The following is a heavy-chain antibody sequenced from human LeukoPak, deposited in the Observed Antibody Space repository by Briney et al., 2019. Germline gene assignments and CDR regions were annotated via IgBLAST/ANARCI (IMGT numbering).Heavy chain of an antibody. CDR3: TQGYSGSDAALHA. J-gene: IGHJ5*02. D-gene: IGHD5-12*01. V-gene: IGHV3-72*01. Sequence: GGSLRLSCAASGINLRDHYIDWVRQAPGKGLEWVGRSRNKAYSYTTEYAASVKGRFTISRDDSKNSLYLQMNSLKTEDTAMYYCTQGYSGSDAALHAWGQGTLVTVSS. CDR2: SRNKAYSYTT. CDR1: GINLRDHY.